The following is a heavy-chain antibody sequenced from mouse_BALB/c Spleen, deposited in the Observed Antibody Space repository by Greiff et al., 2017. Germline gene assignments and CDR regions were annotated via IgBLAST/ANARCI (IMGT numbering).Heavy chain of an antibody. D-gene: IGHD2-4*01. V-gene: IGHV5-17*02. CDR1: GFTFSSFG. Sequence: EVKLVESGGGLVQPGGSRKLSCAASGFTFSSFGMHWVRQAPEKGLEWVAYISSGSSTIYYADTVKGRFTISRDNPKNTLFLQMTSLRSEDTAMYYCARDDYDAAWFAYWGQGTLVTVSA. CDR2: ISSGSSTI. J-gene: IGHJ3*01. CDR3: ARDDYDAAWFAY.